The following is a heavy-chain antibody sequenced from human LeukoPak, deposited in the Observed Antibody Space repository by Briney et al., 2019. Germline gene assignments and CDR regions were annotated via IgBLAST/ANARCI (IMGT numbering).Heavy chain of an antibody. CDR2: IKQDGSEK. V-gene: IGHV3-7*01. D-gene: IGHD2-15*01. CDR1: GFTFSSYW. J-gene: IGHJ4*02. CDR3: ARLRYCSGGSCHDDY. Sequence: GGSLRPSCAASGFTFSSYWMSWVRQAPGKGLEWVANIKQDGSEKYYVDSVKGRFTISRDNAKNSLYLQMNSLRAEDTAVYYCARLRYCSGGSCHDDYWGQGTLVTVSS.